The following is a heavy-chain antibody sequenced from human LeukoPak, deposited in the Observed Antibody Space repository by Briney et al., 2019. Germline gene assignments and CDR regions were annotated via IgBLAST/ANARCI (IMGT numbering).Heavy chain of an antibody. Sequence: GGSLRLSCAASGFTFSGYAMHWVRQAPGKGLEWVAVISYDGNNKYYADSVKGRLTISRDNSKNTLYLQMNSLRDEDTAVYYCASRTFYGSSGFYLDNWGQGTLVTVSS. J-gene: IGHJ4*02. CDR1: GFTFSGYA. D-gene: IGHD3-22*01. V-gene: IGHV3-30*03. CDR3: ASRTFYGSSGFYLDN. CDR2: ISYDGNNK.